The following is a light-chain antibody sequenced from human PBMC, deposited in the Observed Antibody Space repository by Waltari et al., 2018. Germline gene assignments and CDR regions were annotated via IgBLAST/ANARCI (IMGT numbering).Light chain of an antibody. CDR1: QSVLYNANNKNY. CDR3: QQYYSTPRT. J-gene: IGKJ1*01. V-gene: IGKV4-1*01. Sequence: DIVMTQSPDSLAVSLGERATINCKSSQSVLYNANNKNYVAWYQQKPGQPPKLLIYWASTRESVVPDRFSGSGSWTDFTLTISSLQAEDVAVYYCQQYYSTPRTFGQGTKVEIK. CDR2: WAS.